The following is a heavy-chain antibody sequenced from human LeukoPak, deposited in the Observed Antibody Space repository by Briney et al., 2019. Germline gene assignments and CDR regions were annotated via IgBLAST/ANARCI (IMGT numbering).Heavy chain of an antibody. CDR3: ARDRSPYTTSAYYLDY. CDR1: RFSFSDSY. CDR2: ISSSGDYT. Sequence: GGSLRLSCAASRFSFSDSYMSWIRQAPGKGLEWVSYISSSGDYTAYADSVQGRFTISRDNAKNSLYLQVNSLRADDTAVYYCARDRSPYTTSAYYLDYWGQGTLVTVSS. D-gene: IGHD3-22*01. V-gene: IGHV3-11*05. J-gene: IGHJ4*02.